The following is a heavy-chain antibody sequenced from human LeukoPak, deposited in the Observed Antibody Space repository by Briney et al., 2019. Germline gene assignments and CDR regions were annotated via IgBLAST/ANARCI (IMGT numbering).Heavy chain of an antibody. CDR1: GYSFTSYW. CDR3: ARHAGVGTTPDY. V-gene: IGHV5-10-1*01. D-gene: IGHD1-26*01. CDR2: IDLSDSYT. J-gene: IGHJ4*02. Sequence: GESLKISCKGSGYSFTSYWISWVRQMPGKGLEWMGKIDLSDSYTDYSPSFQGHVTISADKSISTAYLQWSSLKASDTAVYYCARHAGVGTTPDYWGQGTLVTVSS.